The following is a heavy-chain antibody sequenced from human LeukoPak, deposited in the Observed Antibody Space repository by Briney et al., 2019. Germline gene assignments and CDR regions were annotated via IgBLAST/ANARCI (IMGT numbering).Heavy chain of an antibody. CDR2: IKQDGSEK. V-gene: IGHV3-7*01. D-gene: IGHD3-22*01. CDR1: GFTFSSYW. J-gene: IGHJ6*03. Sequence: AGGSLRLSCAASGFTFSSYWMSWVRQAPGKGLEWLANIKQDGSEKYYVDSVKGRFTISRDNAKNSLYLQMNSLRAEDTAVYYCARDVPGYDSSGYYYYYYYMDVWGKGTTVTVSS. CDR3: ARDVPGYDSSGYYYYYYYMDV.